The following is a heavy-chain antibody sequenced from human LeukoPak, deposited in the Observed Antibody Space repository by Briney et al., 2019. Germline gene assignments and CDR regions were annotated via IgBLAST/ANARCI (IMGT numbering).Heavy chain of an antibody. CDR2: IYHSGST. CDR1: GGSVSSGTYY. D-gene: IGHD3-22*01. Sequence: SETLSLTCTVSGGSVSSGTYYWNWIRQPPGKGLEWIGYIYHSGSTNYNPSLKSRATISVDTSKNQFSLKLSYVTTADTAVYYCARDEDNSGRYYYYMDVWGIGTTVTVSS. CDR3: ARDEDNSGRYYYYMDV. V-gene: IGHV4-61*01. J-gene: IGHJ6*03.